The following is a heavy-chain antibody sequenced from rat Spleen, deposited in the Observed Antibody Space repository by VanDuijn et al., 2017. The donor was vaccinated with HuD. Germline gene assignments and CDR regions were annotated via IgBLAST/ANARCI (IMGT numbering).Heavy chain of an antibody. CDR3: ARKDTYFDY. CDR1: GFTFSDYY. J-gene: IGHJ2*01. CDR2: ISYDGSDT. Sequence: EVQLVESDGGLVQPGRSLKLSCAASGFTFSDYYMAWVRQAPTKGLEWVATISYDGSDTYYRDSVKGRFTISRDNAKSTLYLKMDSLRSEDTATYYCARKDTYFDYWGQGVMVTVSS. V-gene: IGHV5-29*01. D-gene: IGHD2-1*01.